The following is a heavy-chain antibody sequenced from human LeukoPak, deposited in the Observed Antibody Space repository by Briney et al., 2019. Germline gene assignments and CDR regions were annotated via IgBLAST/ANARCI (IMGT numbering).Heavy chain of an antibody. Sequence: TPGGSLRLSCAASGFTFSSYSMNWVRQAPGKGLEWVSSISSSSSYIYYADSVKGRFTISRDNAKNSLYLQMNSLRSEDTAVYYCARERAVAGLFDYWGQGTLVTVSS. CDR3: ARERAVAGLFDY. D-gene: IGHD6-19*01. CDR2: ISSSSSYI. CDR1: GFTFSSYS. J-gene: IGHJ4*02. V-gene: IGHV3-21*01.